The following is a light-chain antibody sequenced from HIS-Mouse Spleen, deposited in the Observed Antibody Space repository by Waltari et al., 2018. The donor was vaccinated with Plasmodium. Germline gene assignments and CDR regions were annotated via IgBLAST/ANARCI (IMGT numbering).Light chain of an antibody. CDR1: SLRSYY. J-gene: IGLJ3*02. CDR3: NSRDSSGNHQV. V-gene: IGLV3-19*01. CDR2: GKN. Sequence: SSELTPDPAVSVALGQTVRITCQGDSLRSYYASWYQQKPGKAPVLVIYGKNNRPSWIPDRFSGSSSGNTASLTITGAQAEDEADYYCNSRDSSGNHQVFGGGTKLTVL.